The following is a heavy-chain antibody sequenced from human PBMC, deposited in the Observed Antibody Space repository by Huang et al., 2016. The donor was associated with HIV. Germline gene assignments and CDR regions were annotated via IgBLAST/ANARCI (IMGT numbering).Heavy chain of an antibody. CDR3: AAGLYQLWFDP. Sequence: QVHLQESGPGLVKPSETLSLTCTVSGGSVNSGSYYWSWIRQPPGKGLEWIGLIYYTGRTSYNPSLKSRVTISIDTSTHRFSLNLTSVTAADTAMYYCAAGLYQLWFDPWGQGTLVTVSS. V-gene: IGHV4-61*03. J-gene: IGHJ5*02. CDR1: GGSVNSGSYY. D-gene: IGHD2-2*01. CDR2: IYYTGRT.